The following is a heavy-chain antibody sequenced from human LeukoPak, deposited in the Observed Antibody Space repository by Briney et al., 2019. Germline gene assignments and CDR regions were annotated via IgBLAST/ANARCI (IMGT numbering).Heavy chain of an antibody. J-gene: IGHJ5*02. CDR3: ARDSLIYDFWSAREGFDP. V-gene: IGHV3-21*01. D-gene: IGHD3-3*01. CDR2: ISSSSSYI. CDR1: XXTFSSYS. Sequence: GGSXRLSCXXSXXTFSSYSMNWVRQAPGKGLEWVSSISSSSSYIYYADSVKGRFTISRDNAKNSLYLQMNSLRAEDTAVYYCARDSLIYDFWSAREGFDPWGQGTLVTVSS.